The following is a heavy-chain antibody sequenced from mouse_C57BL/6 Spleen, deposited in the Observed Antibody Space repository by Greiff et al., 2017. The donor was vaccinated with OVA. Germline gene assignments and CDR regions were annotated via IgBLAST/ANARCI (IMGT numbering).Heavy chain of an antibody. CDR1: GYTFTSYW. D-gene: IGHD2-1*01. CDR2: IDPSDSYT. J-gene: IGHJ2*01. Sequence: QVQRHQPVAELVMPGASVKLSCKASGYTFTSYWMHWVKQRPGQGLEWIGEIDPSDSYTNYNQKFKGKSTLTVDKSSSTAYMQLSSLTSEDSAVYYCARSRNYAFDYWGQGTTLTVSS. V-gene: IGHV1-69*01. CDR3: ARSRNYAFDY.